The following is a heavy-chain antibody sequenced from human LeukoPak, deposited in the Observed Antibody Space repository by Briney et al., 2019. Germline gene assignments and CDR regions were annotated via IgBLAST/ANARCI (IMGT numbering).Heavy chain of an antibody. Sequence: ASVKVSCKASGYTFTSYGISWVRQAPGQGLEWRGWMSAYNGNTNYAQKLQGRVTMTTDTSTSTAYMELRSLRSDVTAVYYCAREILGIGEFDAFDIWGQGTMVTVSS. J-gene: IGHJ3*02. D-gene: IGHD7-27*01. CDR1: GYTFTSYG. CDR3: AREILGIGEFDAFDI. V-gene: IGHV1-18*01. CDR2: MSAYNGNT.